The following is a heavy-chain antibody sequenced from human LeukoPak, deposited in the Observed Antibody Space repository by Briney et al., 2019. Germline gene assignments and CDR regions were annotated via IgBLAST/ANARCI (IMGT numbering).Heavy chain of an antibody. CDR3: ARETNYGMAV. Sequence: PGGSLTLSCEAYGFTFSNAWMTWVRQSPGKGLEWIGRIKSKEDGGTTDYADSVMVRFTISRDNAKNSLFPQMNSLRDEDTAVYYCARETNYGMAVWGQGTTVTVSS. V-gene: IGHV3-15*01. J-gene: IGHJ6*01. CDR2: IKSKEDGGTT. D-gene: IGHD1-1*01. CDR1: GFTFSNAW.